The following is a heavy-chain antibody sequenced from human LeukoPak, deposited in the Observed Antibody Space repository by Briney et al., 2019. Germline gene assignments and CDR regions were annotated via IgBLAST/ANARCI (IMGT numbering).Heavy chain of an antibody. Sequence: GGSLRLSCAASRFTFNNYWMHWVRQAPGKGLVWVSRINSDGSSTSYVDSVKGRFTISRDNAKNTLYLQMNSLRAEDTAVYFCARDVTLVRGVFSSFDYWGQGTLVTVSS. CDR2: INSDGSST. D-gene: IGHD3-10*01. CDR1: RFTFNNYW. CDR3: ARDVTLVRGVFSSFDY. V-gene: IGHV3-74*01. J-gene: IGHJ4*02.